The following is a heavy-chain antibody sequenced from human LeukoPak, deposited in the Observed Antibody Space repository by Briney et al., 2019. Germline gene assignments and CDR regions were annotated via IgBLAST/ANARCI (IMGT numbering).Heavy chain of an antibody. Sequence: GGSLRLSCAASGFTFGDYAMHWVRHAPGKGLEWVSGISWNSGSIGYADSVKGRFTISRDNAKNSLYLQMNSLRAEDTALYYCAKDVEVDTAMVPYYFDYWGQGTLVTVSS. CDR1: GFTFGDYA. V-gene: IGHV3-9*01. D-gene: IGHD5-18*01. CDR2: ISWNSGSI. CDR3: AKDVEVDTAMVPYYFDY. J-gene: IGHJ4*02.